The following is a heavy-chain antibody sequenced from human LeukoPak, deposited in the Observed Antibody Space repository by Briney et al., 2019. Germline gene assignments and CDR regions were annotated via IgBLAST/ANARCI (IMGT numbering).Heavy chain of an antibody. J-gene: IGHJ3*02. V-gene: IGHV4-59*08. CDR2: VYYSGNT. CDR3: ARHGGATIVETFLHAFDI. D-gene: IGHD2-15*01. CDR1: GGSISSYY. Sequence: SETLSLTCTVSGGSISSYYWSWIRQPPGKGLEWIGYVYYSGNTNYNPSLKSRVGISMATSKNQLSLQLKSVTAGDTAMYYCARHGGATIVETFLHAFDIWGQGTMVTVSS.